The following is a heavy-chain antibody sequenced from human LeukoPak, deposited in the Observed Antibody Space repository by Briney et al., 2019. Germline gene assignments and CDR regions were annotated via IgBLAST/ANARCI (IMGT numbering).Heavy chain of an antibody. CDR2: ISGRTGTM. CDR3: ARDRSPYTTSAYYLDY. J-gene: IGHJ4*02. CDR1: GFTFSSYS. V-gene: IGHV3-48*02. D-gene: IGHD3-22*01. Sequence: GGSLTLSCAAAGFTFSSYSMNWVRQAPGKGLEWISYISGRTGTMYYADSVQGRFTISRDNAKNSLYLQLNSLRDEDTAVYYCARDRSPYTTSAYYLDYWGQGTLVTVSS.